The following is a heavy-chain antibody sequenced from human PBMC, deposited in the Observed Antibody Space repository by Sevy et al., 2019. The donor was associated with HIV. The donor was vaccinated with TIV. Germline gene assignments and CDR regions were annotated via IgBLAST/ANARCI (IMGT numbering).Heavy chain of an antibody. Sequence: SETLSLTCTVSGGSISSGGYYWSWIRQHPGKGLEWIGYIYYSGSTYYNPSLKSRVTISVDTSKNQFSLQLSSVTAADTAVYYCARTDSSGYYPNYYFDYWGQGTLVTVSS. J-gene: IGHJ4*02. V-gene: IGHV4-31*03. CDR2: IYYSGST. CDR1: GGSISSGGYY. D-gene: IGHD3-22*01. CDR3: ARTDSSGYYPNYYFDY.